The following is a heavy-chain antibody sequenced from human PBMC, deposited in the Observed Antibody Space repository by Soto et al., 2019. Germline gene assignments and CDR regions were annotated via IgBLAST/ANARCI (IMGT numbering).Heavy chain of an antibody. J-gene: IGHJ4*02. Sequence: GLSLRLSRAAAEGTCGGYGRSRVLQAPGKGLEWVANIKQDGSEKYYVDSVKGRFTISRDNAKNSLYLQMNILRAEAPAVYYCGRDNGAFEYRRQRTLVPVSS. D-gene: IGHD2-8*01. CDR3: GRDNGAFEY. CDR2: IKQDGSEK. CDR1: EGTCGGYG. V-gene: IGHV3-7*05.